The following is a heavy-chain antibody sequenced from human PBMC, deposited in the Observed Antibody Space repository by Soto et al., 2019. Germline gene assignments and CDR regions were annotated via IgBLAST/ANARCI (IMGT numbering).Heavy chain of an antibody. Sequence: ASVKVSCNASGYTFTSYAMHLVRQAPGQRLEWMGWINAGNGNTKYSQKFQGRVTITRDTSASTAYMELSSLRSEDTAVYYCARGNYYGSGSYYPWFDPWGQGTLVTVSS. J-gene: IGHJ5*02. CDR2: INAGNGNT. CDR3: ARGNYYGSGSYYPWFDP. V-gene: IGHV1-3*01. D-gene: IGHD3-10*01. CDR1: GYTFTSYA.